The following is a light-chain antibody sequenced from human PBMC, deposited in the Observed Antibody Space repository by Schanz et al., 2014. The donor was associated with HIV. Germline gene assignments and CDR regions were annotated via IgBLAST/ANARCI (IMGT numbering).Light chain of an antibody. J-gene: IGKJ1*01. CDR2: DAS. V-gene: IGKV3-11*01. CDR1: QSLSSY. CDR3: QQYKGYSWA. Sequence: EIVLTQSPATLSLSPGDRATLSCRASQSLSSYLAWYQQTPGQAPRLLIYDASIRATGVPARFSGSGSGTDFTLTISSLQPDDFATYYCQQYKGYSWAFGQGTKVEIK.